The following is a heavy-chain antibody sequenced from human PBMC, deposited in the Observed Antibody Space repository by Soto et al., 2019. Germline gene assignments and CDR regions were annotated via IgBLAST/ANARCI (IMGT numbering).Heavy chain of an antibody. V-gene: IGHV3-33*01. J-gene: IGHJ6*02. D-gene: IGHD1-26*01. Sequence: SLRLSCVASGFTFSNYGMHWVRQAPGKGLEWVAVIWDDGSNKFYADSLKGRFTISRDNSKNTLYLQMNSLRAEDTAVYYCARPEYSGNSYIMEVWGQGTTVTVSS. CDR2: IWDDGSNK. CDR1: GFTFSNYG. CDR3: ARPEYSGNSYIMEV.